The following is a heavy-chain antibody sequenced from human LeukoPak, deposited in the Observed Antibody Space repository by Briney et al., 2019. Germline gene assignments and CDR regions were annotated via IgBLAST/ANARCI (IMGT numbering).Heavy chain of an antibody. Sequence: GSSVKVSCKASGGPFSSYSISWVRQAPGQGLEWMGGVVPTFGTTSVAQKFQGRLTITADKSSNTAYMDLTSLRDDDTAVYFCASSGQMLWDPYYFPSWGQGSLVTVSS. CDR3: ASSGQMLWDPYYFPS. D-gene: IGHD2/OR15-2a*01. CDR2: VVPTFGTT. V-gene: IGHV1-69*06. J-gene: IGHJ4*02. CDR1: GGPFSSYS.